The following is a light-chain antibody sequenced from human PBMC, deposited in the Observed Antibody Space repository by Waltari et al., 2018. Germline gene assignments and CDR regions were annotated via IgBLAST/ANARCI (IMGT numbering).Light chain of an antibody. CDR3: QQRRDWPLT. CDR1: QSVTNY. J-gene: IGKJ4*01. V-gene: IGKV3-11*01. Sequence: SARASQSVTNYLAWYQQKPGQAPRLLIYDTSNRATGIPARFSGSGFGTDFTLTISSLEPEDFAVYYCQQRRDWPLTFGGGTKVEIK. CDR2: DTS.